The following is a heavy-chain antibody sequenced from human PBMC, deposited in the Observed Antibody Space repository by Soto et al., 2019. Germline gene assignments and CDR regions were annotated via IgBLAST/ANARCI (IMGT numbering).Heavy chain of an antibody. V-gene: IGHV4-31*03. CDR2: IYYSGST. J-gene: IGHJ6*03. D-gene: IGHD2-2*01. CDR3: ARSRYCSSTSCYNYYYYYMDV. CDR1: GGSISSGGYY. Sequence: QVQLQESGPGLVKPSQTLSLTCTVSGGSISSGGYYWSWIRQHPGKGLEWIGYIYYSGSTYYNPSLKSRVTISVDTSKNPFSLKLSSVTAADTAVYYCARSRYCSSTSCYNYYYYYMDVWGKGTTVTVSS.